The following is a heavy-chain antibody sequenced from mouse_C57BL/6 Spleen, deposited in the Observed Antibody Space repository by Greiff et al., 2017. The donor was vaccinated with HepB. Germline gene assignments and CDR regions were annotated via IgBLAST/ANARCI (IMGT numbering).Heavy chain of an antibody. CDR1: GYTFTSYW. J-gene: IGHJ1*03. V-gene: IGHV1-52*01. Sequence: QVQLQQPGAELVRPGSSVKLSCKASGYTFTSYWMLWVKQRPIQGLEWIGNIDPSDSETHYNQKFKDKATLTVDKSSSTAYMQLSSLTSEDSAVYYCARFIYYYSEGYFDVWGTGTTVTVSS. CDR3: ARFIYYYSEGYFDV. CDR2: IDPSDSET. D-gene: IGHD1-1*01.